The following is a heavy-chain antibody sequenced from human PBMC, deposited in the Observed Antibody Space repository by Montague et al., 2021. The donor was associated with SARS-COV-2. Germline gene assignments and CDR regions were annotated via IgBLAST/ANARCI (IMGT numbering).Heavy chain of an antibody. Sequence: SETLSLTCTVSGGSISSYYWSWIRQPPGKGLEWIGYIYYSGSTNYNPSLKSRVTISVDTSKNQFSLKLSFVTAADTAVYYCARRGLGYCSGGSCPNAFDIWGQGTRVTVSS. CDR1: GGSISSYY. CDR3: ARRGLGYCSGGSCPNAFDI. D-gene: IGHD2-15*01. V-gene: IGHV4-59*01. J-gene: IGHJ3*02. CDR2: IYYSGST.